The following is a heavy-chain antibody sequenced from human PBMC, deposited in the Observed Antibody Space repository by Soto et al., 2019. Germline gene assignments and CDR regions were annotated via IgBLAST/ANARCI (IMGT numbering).Heavy chain of an antibody. CDR1: RFTFTSYA. CDR2: IDVGSGNT. Sequence: QMQLVQYGPEVKKPGTSVKVSCRASRFTFTSYAMQWVRQARGQRVEWIGWIDVGSGNTNYAQNFQERVTITRDMSTSTAYMELSSLRSEDTAVYYCAADGYDSSGYYLNTYYYYGMDVWGQGTTVTVSS. V-gene: IGHV1-58*02. J-gene: IGHJ6*02. D-gene: IGHD3-22*01. CDR3: AADGYDSSGYYLNTYYYYGMDV.